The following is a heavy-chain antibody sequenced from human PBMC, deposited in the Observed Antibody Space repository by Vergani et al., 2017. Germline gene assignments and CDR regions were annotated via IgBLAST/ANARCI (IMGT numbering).Heavy chain of an antibody. CDR3: ARGNPYDYDSSGYYYGRNDY. CDR1: GGSISSSSYH. D-gene: IGHD3-22*01. Sequence: QLQLQESGPGLVKPSETLSLTCTVSGGSISSSSYHWGWIRQPPGKGLEWIGSIYYSGSTYYNPSLKSRVTISVDTSKNQFSLKLSSVTAADTAVYYCARGNPYDYDSSGYYYGRNDYWGQGTLVTVSS. CDR2: IYYSGST. J-gene: IGHJ4*02. V-gene: IGHV4-39*07.